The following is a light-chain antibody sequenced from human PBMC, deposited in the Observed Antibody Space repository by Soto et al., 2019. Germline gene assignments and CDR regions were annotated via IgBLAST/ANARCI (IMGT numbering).Light chain of an antibody. CDR1: QSVGSY. CDR3: QQRSSWPLT. CDR2: DAF. V-gene: IGKV3-11*01. J-gene: IGKJ4*01. Sequence: EIVLTQSPATLSLSPGERATLSCRASQSVGSYFAWYQQKPGQAPSLLIYDAFSRATGIPARFSGSGSGTDFTLTICSLEPEDFAVYFCQQRSSWPLTFGGGTMVEIK.